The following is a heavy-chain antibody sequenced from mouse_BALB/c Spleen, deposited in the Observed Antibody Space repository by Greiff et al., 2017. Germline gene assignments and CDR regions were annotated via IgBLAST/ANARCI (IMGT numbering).Heavy chain of an antibody. D-gene: IGHD1-2*01. CDR1: GFTFSSYA. J-gene: IGHJ3*01. CDR2: ISSGGSYT. V-gene: IGHV5-9-4*01. CDR3: ARDYYGPFAY. Sequence: EVKLVESGGGLVKPGGSLKLSCAASGFTFSSYAMSWVRQSPEKRLEWVAEISSGGSYTYYPDTVTGRFTISRDNAKNTLYLEMSSLRSEDTAMYYCARDYYGPFAYWGQGTLVTVSA.